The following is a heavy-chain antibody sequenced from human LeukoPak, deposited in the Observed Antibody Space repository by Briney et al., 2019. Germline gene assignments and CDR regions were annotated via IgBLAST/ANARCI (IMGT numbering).Heavy chain of an antibody. D-gene: IGHD6-19*01. CDR2: IYYSGDT. V-gene: IGHV4-39*01. CDR1: GGSISSSSYY. Sequence: SETLSLTCTVSGGSISSSSYYWGWIRQPPGKGLEWIGRIYYSGDTYYNPSLKSRVTISVDTSKNQFSLKLSSVTAADTAVYYCARQDEQWLAHIIDYWGQGTLVTVSP. J-gene: IGHJ4*02. CDR3: ARQDEQWLAHIIDY.